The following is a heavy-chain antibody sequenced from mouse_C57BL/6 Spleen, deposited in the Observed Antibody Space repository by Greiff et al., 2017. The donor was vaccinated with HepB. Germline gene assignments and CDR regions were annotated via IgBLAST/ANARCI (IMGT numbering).Heavy chain of an antibody. Sequence: QLQQSGPELVKPGASVKIPCKASGYTFTDYNMDWVKQSHGKSLEWIGDINPNNGGTIYNQKFKGKATLTVDKSSSTAYMELRSLTSEDTAVYYCARGYYYGSRSWYFDVWGTGTTVTVSS. V-gene: IGHV1-18*01. J-gene: IGHJ1*03. CDR1: GYTFTDYN. D-gene: IGHD1-1*01. CDR2: INPNNGGT. CDR3: ARGYYYGSRSWYFDV.